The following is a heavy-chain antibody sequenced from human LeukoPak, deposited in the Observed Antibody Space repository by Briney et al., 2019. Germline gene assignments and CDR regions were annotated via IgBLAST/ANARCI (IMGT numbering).Heavy chain of an antibody. J-gene: IGHJ4*02. Sequence: PGGSLRLSCAASGFTFSSYAMHWVRQAPGKGLEWVAFIRIDGSHKYYADSVKGRFTISRDNSKNTLYLQMSSLRAEDTAVYYCAKGGNRGETYLDYWGQGTLVTVPS. CDR3: AKGGNRGETYLDY. D-gene: IGHD2/OR15-2a*01. CDR1: GFTFSSYA. V-gene: IGHV3-30*02. CDR2: IRIDGSHK.